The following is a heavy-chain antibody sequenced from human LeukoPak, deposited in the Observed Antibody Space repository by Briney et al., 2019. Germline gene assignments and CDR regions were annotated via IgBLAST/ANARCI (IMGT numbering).Heavy chain of an antibody. CDR1: GGSISSYY. Sequence: SETLSLTCTASGGSISSYYWSWIRQPLGKGLEWIGRIYTSGSTNYNPSLKSRVTMSVDTSKNQFSLKLSSVTAADTAVYYCAREVLHSFDYWAREPWSPSPQ. J-gene: IGHJ4*02. CDR3: AREVLHSFDY. CDR2: IYTSGST. D-gene: IGHD3-10*01. V-gene: IGHV4-4*07.